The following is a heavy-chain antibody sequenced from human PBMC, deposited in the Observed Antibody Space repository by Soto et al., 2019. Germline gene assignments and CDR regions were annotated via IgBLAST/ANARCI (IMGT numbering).Heavy chain of an antibody. D-gene: IGHD2-2*01. CDR1: GGSISSSSYY. J-gene: IGHJ4*02. CDR3: ARLPVPAAHLSLG. Sequence: QLQLQESGPGLVKPSETLSLTCTVSGGSISSSSYYWGWIRQPPGKGLEWIGSIYYSGSTYYNPSLKSRVTISVDTSKNQFTLKLISVNAADTAVYYCARLPVPAAHLSLGWGQGTLVTVSS. V-gene: IGHV4-39*01. CDR2: IYYSGST.